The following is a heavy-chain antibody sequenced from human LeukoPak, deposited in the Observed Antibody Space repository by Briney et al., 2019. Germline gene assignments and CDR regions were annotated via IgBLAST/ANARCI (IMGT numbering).Heavy chain of an antibody. CDR3: ARSHRYCSSASCPINWFDP. V-gene: IGHV1-69*06. J-gene: IGHJ5*02. Sequence: SVKVSCKASGCTLNNYAINWVRQAPGQGLEWMGRIIPIFGTANHAQNFQGRVTITADRPTSTAYMELSSLKAEDTAVYYCARSHRYCSSASCPINWFDPWGQGTQVTVSS. CDR2: IIPIFGTA. D-gene: IGHD2-2*01. CDR1: GCTLNNYA.